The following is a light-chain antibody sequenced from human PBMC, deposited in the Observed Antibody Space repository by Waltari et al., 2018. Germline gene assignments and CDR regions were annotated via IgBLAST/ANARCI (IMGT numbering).Light chain of an antibody. CDR1: QSISSW. V-gene: IGKV1-5*03. Sequence: DIQVTQSPSTLSASLGARVTITCRASQSISSWLAWYQQKPGKAPKILIKKASSLESGVPSRFTGSGSGTEFTLTISSLQPDDFATYYCQHLKSYPPTFGQGTKVEIK. CDR2: KAS. CDR3: QHLKSYPPT. J-gene: IGKJ1*01.